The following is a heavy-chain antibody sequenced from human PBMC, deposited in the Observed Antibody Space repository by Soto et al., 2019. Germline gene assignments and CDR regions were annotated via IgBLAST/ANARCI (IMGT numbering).Heavy chain of an antibody. J-gene: IGHJ4*02. CDR1: GYTFTSYG. V-gene: IGHV1-18*01. CDR3: ARAAPTIAAQDDY. D-gene: IGHD6-13*01. CDR2: ISAYNGNK. Sequence: QVQLVQSGAEVKKPGASVKVSCKASGYTFTSYGISWVRQAPGQGLEWMGWISAYNGNKNYAQKLQDRVTMTTNKSTITAYMALRSLRSDGTAVYYCARAAPTIAAQDDYWGQGTLVTVSS.